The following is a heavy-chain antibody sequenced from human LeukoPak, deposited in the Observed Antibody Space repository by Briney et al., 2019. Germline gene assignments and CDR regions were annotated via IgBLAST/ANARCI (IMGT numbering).Heavy chain of an antibody. D-gene: IGHD6-19*01. CDR1: GFTFSSYG. CDR3: AKRISSGWSYYFDY. Sequence: GGSLRLSCAASGFTFSSYGMSWVRQAPGEGLEWVSAISYSGGSTCYADSVKGRFTISRDNSKNTLYLQMNRLRAEDTAVYYCAKRISSGWSYYFDYWGQGTLVTVSS. CDR2: ISYSGGST. J-gene: IGHJ4*02. V-gene: IGHV3-23*01.